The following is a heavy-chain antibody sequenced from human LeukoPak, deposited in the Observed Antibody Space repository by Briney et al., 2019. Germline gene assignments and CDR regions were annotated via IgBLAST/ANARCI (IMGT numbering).Heavy chain of an antibody. CDR2: INPSGGST. CDR3: ARSSGRSPNRDYMDV. D-gene: IGHD1-14*01. Sequence: ASVKVSCKASGYTFTSYYMHWVRQAPGQGLEWMGIINPSGGSTSYTQKFQGRVTMTRDTSTSTVYMELSSLRSEDTAVYYCARSSGRSPNRDYMDVWGKGTTVTISS. V-gene: IGHV1-46*01. CDR1: GYTFTSYY. J-gene: IGHJ6*03.